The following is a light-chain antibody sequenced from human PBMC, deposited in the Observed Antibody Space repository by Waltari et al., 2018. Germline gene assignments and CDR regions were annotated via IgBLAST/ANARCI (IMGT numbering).Light chain of an antibody. CDR2: YAS. CDR1: QDIRNH. Sequence: DIKMAQSPSSLSASVGDRVTITCRASQDIRNHLSWYQQKPGKAPKPLIFYASSLETGVTARFSGSRSGTDYIFTINNLHPEDIAIYYCQQYNDYPPTFGCGTMVEIK. J-gene: IGKJ4*01. V-gene: IGKV1-33*01. CDR3: QQYNDYPPT.